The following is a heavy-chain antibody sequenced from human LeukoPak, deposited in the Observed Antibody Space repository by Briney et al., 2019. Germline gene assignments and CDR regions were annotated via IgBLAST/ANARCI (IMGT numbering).Heavy chain of an antibody. CDR3: ARDFRNWGSGSYYTSGY. D-gene: IGHD3-10*01. CDR2: INPNSGGT. J-gene: IGHJ4*02. Sequence: ASVKVSCKASGYTFTGYYMHWVRQAPGQGLEWMGWINPNSGGTNYAQKFQGRVTMTRDTSISTAYMELSRLRSDDTAVYYCARDFRNWGSGSYYTSGYWGQGTLVTVSS. V-gene: IGHV1-2*02. CDR1: GYTFTGYY.